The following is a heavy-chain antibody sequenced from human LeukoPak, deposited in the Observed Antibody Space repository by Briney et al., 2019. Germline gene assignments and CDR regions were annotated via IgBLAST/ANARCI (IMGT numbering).Heavy chain of an antibody. CDR3: ATSAGGYRAFDI. Sequence: SETLSLTCTVCSGSMHHYHWSWIRQPPGKGMEYIGSIDYRGSTKYNPSLKSRVTISVDTSKNQFSLKLSSVTAADTAVYYCATSAGGYRAFDIWGQGTMVTVSS. CDR2: IDYRGST. D-gene: IGHD1-26*01. J-gene: IGHJ3*02. CDR1: SGSMHHYH. V-gene: IGHV4-59*08.